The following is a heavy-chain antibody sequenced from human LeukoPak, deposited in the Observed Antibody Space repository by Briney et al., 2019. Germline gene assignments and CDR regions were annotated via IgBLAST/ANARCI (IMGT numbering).Heavy chain of an antibody. CDR2: IYYSGST. V-gene: IGHV4-59*08. D-gene: IGHD2-2*01. J-gene: IGHJ4*02. Sequence: SETLSLTCTVSGGSISSYYWSWIRQPPGKGLEWIGYIYYSGSTNYNPSLKSRVTISVDTSKNQFSLKLSSVTAADTAVYYCARQRRYCSSTSCYQFDYWGQGTLVTVSS. CDR3: ARQRRYCSSTSCYQFDY. CDR1: GGSISSYY.